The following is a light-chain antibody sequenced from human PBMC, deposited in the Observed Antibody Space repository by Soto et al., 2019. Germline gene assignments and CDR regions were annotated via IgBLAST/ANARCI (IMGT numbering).Light chain of an antibody. J-gene: IGLJ1*01. CDR2: DDN. CDR3: GSWDSSLSAYV. V-gene: IGLV1-51*01. CDR1: SSNIGAGND. Sequence: QSVLTQPPSVSGAPGQRVTISCTGSSSNIGAGNDVHWYQQRAGTAPKLLIYDDNKRPSGIPDRFSGSKSGTSATLGITGFQTGDEADYYCGSWDSSLSAYVFGTGTKVTVL.